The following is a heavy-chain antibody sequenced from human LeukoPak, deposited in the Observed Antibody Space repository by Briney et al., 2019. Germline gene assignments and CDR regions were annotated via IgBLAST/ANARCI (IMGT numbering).Heavy chain of an antibody. CDR2: ISPGGSDT. Sequence: GGSLRLSCAASGFTFNDYAMSWVRQAPGKGLEWVSGISPGGSDTYYADSLRGRFTISRDNSKKTLSLQMSSLRAEDSAVYYCASKGYSSSWFDYWGQGTLVTVSS. V-gene: IGHV3-23*01. D-gene: IGHD6-13*01. CDR3: ASKGYSSSWFDY. J-gene: IGHJ4*02. CDR1: GFTFNDYA.